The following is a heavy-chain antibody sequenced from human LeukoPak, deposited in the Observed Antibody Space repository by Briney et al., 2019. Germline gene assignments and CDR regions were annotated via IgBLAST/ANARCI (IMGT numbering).Heavy chain of an antibody. CDR2: IRPEGTTT. Sequence: GGSLRLSCAASGFTFSTYWMHWVRQAPGKGLVWVSRIRPEGTTTAYADSVKGRFTISRDNAKNALFLQMDSLSAEDTAVYYCARDLDWILFDYWGQGTLVTVSS. CDR1: GFTFSTYW. J-gene: IGHJ4*02. D-gene: IGHD3-9*01. V-gene: IGHV3-74*03. CDR3: ARDLDWILFDY.